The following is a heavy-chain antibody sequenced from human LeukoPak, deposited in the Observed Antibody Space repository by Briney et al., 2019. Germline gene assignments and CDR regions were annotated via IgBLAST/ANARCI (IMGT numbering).Heavy chain of an antibody. J-gene: IGHJ4*02. CDR2: IYADGNT. Sequence: PGGSLRLSCAASGFIVNTNYMTWVRQAPGRGLEWVSFIYADGNTYYADSVKDRFTISRDISKNAVYLQMNSLRAEDTAVYYCARDSYGDANFDSWGQGTLVTVSS. CDR3: ARDSYGDANFDS. CDR1: GFIVNTNY. V-gene: IGHV3-53*01. D-gene: IGHD4-17*01.